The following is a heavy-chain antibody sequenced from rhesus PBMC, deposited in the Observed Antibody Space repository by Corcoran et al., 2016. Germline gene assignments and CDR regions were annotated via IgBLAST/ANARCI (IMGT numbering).Heavy chain of an antibody. J-gene: IGHJ5-1*01. CDR1: GFSLPTGGMG. D-gene: IGHD3-34*01. Sequence: QVTLKESSPALVKPTQTLPLTCIFSGFSLPTGGMGVGSIRQPPGKSLEWLAGIYWDDSKYYTTALKTRLTISKGTSKNQVVLTMTNMDLVDTATYYCARITGVLIKGDVWGAGVLVTVSS. CDR2: IYWDDSK. V-gene: IGHV2S1*01. CDR3: ARITGVLIKGDV.